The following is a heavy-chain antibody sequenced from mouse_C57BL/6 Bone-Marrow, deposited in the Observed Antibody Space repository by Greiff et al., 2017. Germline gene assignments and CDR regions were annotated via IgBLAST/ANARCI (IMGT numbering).Heavy chain of an antibody. J-gene: IGHJ4*01. D-gene: IGHD2-2*01. V-gene: IGHV2-9-1*01. CDR3: AAMVTTGRYYYAMDY. CDR2: IWTGGGT. Sequence: VKLVESGPGLVAPSQSLSITCTVSGFSLTSYAISWVRQPPGKGLEWLGVIWTGGGTNYNSALKSRLSISKDNSKSQVFLKMNSLQTDDTARYYCAAMVTTGRYYYAMDYWGQGTSVTVAS. CDR1: GFSLTSYA.